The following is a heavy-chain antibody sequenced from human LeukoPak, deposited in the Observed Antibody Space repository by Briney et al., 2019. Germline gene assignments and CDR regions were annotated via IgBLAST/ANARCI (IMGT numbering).Heavy chain of an antibody. CDR2: IKQDGSEK. CDR1: EFTFSSYW. Sequence: GGSLRLSCAASEFTFSSYWMSWVRQAPGKGLEWVANIKQDGSEKYYVDSVKGRFTISRDNAKNSLYLQMNSLRAEDTAVYYCARGDSGYDYYYYYGMDVWGQGTTVTVSS. D-gene: IGHD5-12*01. V-gene: IGHV3-7*01. CDR3: ARGDSGYDYYYYYGMDV. J-gene: IGHJ6*02.